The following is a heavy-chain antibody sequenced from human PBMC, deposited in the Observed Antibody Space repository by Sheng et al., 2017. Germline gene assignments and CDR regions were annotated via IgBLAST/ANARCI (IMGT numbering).Heavy chain of an antibody. J-gene: IGHJ5*02. V-gene: IGHV1-69*14. D-gene: IGHD2-15*01. CDR1: GGTFSSYG. CDR3: AACTPRDGFAP. CDR2: ITYLQHMT. Sequence: VQLVQSGAEVKKPGSSVRVSCKASGGTFSSYGVSWVRQAPGQGLEWMGGITYLQHMTNYAQKFQDRVTITADRSTSTVYLELNSLTSNDTAVYFCAACTPRDGFAPWGQGTPVTVSP.